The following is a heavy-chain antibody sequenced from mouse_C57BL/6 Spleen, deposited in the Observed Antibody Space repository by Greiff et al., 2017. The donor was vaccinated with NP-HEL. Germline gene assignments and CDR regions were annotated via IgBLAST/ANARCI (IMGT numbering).Heavy chain of an antibody. CDR2: IYPRSGNT. Sequence: QVQLQQSGAELARPGVSVQLSCKASGYTFTSYGISWVKQRTGQGLEWIGEIYPRSGNTYYNEKFKGKATLTADKSSSTAYMELRSLTSEDSAVYFCVRGIPYDYYFDYWGQGTTLTVSS. D-gene: IGHD2-4*01. J-gene: IGHJ2*01. CDR1: GYTFTSYG. CDR3: VRGIPYDYYFDY. V-gene: IGHV1-81*01.